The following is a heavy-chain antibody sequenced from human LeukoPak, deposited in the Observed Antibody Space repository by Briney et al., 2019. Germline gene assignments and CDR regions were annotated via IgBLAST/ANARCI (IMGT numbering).Heavy chain of an antibody. CDR2: ISAYNGNT. CDR3: ARDRGVAVAGSLGHYYYYGMDV. CDR1: GYTFTSYG. Sequence: ASVKVSCKASGYTFTSYGISWVRQAPGQGLEWMGWISAYNGNTNYAQKLQGRVTMTTDTSTSTAYMGLRSLRSDDTAVYYCARDRGVAVAGSLGHYYYYGMDVWGQGTTVTVSS. D-gene: IGHD6-19*01. V-gene: IGHV1-18*01. J-gene: IGHJ6*02.